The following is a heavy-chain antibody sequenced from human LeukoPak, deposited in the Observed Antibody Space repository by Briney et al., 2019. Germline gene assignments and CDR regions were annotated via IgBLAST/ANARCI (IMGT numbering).Heavy chain of an antibody. CDR1: GGSLNGHY. CDR2: GSDSGGT. CDR3: ARVKYNGGTIFGVVTNNWFDP. V-gene: IGHV4-34*01. J-gene: IGHJ5*02. Sequence: SETLSLTCAVYGGSLNGHYWSWIRQSPGKGLEWIGEGSDSGGTKFNPSLKSRVTISADRFKNQFSLKLSSVTAADTAVYYCARVKYNGGTIFGVVTNNWFDPWGQGTLVTVSS. D-gene: IGHD3-3*01.